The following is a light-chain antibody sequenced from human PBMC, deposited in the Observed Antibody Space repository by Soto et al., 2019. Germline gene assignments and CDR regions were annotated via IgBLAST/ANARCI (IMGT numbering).Light chain of an antibody. Sequence: NFMLTQPHSVSESPGKTVTISCTRSSGRIASNYVQWNQQRPGSAPTLLIYGDDQRPSGSPDRFSGSIDSSANSSSLTIPGLKTEYEADYGFHSYDPTTPVTFGGGTKPTAL. CDR3: HSYDPTTPVT. J-gene: IGLJ2*01. CDR2: GDD. CDR1: SGRIASNY. V-gene: IGLV6-57*04.